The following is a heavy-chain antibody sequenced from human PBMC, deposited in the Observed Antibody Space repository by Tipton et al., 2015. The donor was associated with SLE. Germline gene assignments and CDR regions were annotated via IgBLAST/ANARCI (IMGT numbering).Heavy chain of an antibody. CDR2: ISWNSDGI. J-gene: IGHJ3*02. CDR3: AKDKNYYDSSGYYFAFDI. CDR1: GFTFGDYA. D-gene: IGHD3-22*01. V-gene: IGHV3-9*01. Sequence: SLRLSCAASGFTFGDYAVHWVRRAPGKGLEWVSGISWNSDGIGYADSVKGRFTISRDNAKNYLYLQMNSLSTEDTALYYCAKDKNYYDSSGYYFAFDIWGQGTMVTVSS.